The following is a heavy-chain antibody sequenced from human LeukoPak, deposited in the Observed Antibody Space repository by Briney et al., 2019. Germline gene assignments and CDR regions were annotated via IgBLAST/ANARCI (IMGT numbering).Heavy chain of an antibody. D-gene: IGHD3-16*01. CDR2: INPNSGGT. CDR1: GYTFTGYY. J-gene: IGHJ5*02. Sequence: ASVKVSCKASGYTFTGYYMHWVRQAPGQGREWMGWINPNSGGTNYAQKFQGRVTMTRDTSISTAYMELSRLRSDDTAVYYCARGDVWGSPFDPWGQGTLVTVSS. V-gene: IGHV1-2*02. CDR3: ARGDVWGSPFDP.